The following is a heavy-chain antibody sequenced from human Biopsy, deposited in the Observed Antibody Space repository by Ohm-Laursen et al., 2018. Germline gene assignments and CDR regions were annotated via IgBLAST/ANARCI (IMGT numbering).Heavy chain of an antibody. Sequence: GTLSLTCTVSGDSVTKYYWSWTRQPPGKGLEWIGHIYYSVMTNYNPSLQSRVSISVDTSRNQVSLTLSSVTAADTAVYYCARDSGILNYGNFKYYHYYGMDVWGQGTKVTVSS. D-gene: IGHD4-11*01. CDR1: GDSVTKYY. CDR3: ARDSGILNYGNFKYYHYYGMDV. CDR2: IYYSVMT. J-gene: IGHJ6*02. V-gene: IGHV4-59*02.